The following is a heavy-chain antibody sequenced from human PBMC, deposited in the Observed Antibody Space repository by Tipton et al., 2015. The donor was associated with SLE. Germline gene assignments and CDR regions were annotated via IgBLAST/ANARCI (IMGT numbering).Heavy chain of an antibody. CDR3: ARQSVHGASYFYYMDV. D-gene: IGHD4/OR15-4a*01. V-gene: IGHV4-38-2*01. J-gene: IGHJ6*03. Sequence: TLSLTCAVSGFYVSDGFYWGWIRQPPGKGLEWIASIYYSGLTYSNPSLKSRIAVSVDTSKNQFSLRLSSVTAADTALYYCARQSVHGASYFYYMDVWGKGTTVTVSS. CDR2: IYYSGLT. CDR1: GFYVSDGFY.